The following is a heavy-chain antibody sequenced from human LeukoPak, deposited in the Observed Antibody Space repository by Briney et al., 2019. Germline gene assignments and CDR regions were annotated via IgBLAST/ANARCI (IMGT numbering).Heavy chain of an antibody. CDR3: ARLVTHY. CDR1: GGSISSYY. V-gene: IGHV4-59*01. J-gene: IGHJ4*02. Sequence: PSETLSLTCTVSGGSISSYYWSWIRQPPGKGLEWIGYIYYSGSTNYNPSLKSRVTISVDTSKNQFSLKLSSVTAADTAVYYCARLVTHYWGQGTLVTVSS. D-gene: IGHD4-23*01. CDR2: IYYSGST.